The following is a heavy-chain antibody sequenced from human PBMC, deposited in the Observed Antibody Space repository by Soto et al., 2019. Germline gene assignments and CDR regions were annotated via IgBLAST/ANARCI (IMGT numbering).Heavy chain of an antibody. J-gene: IGHJ4*02. CDR3: ARHDYGDSTTTLFGY. D-gene: IGHD4-17*01. Sequence: ASVKVSCKASGYTFTSYGISWVRQAPGQGLEWMGWISAYNGNTNYAQKLQGRVTMTTDTSTSTAYMELRSLRSDDTAVYYCARHDYGDSTTTLFGYWGQGTLVTV. CDR2: ISAYNGNT. CDR1: GYTFTSYG. V-gene: IGHV1-18*01.